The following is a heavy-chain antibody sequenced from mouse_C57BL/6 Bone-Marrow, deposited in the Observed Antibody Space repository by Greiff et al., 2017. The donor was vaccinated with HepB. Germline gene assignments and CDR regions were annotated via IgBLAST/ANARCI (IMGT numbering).Heavy chain of an antibody. Sequence: EVKLMESGPELVKPGASVKISCKASGYSFTDYNMNWVKQSNGKSLEWIGVINPNYGTTSYNQKFKGKATLTVDQSSSTAYMQLNSLTSEDSAVYYCELVTRYYFDYWGQGTTLTVSS. D-gene: IGHD2-2*01. CDR2: INPNYGTT. CDR1: GYSFTDYN. V-gene: IGHV1-39*01. CDR3: ELVTRYYFDY. J-gene: IGHJ2*01.